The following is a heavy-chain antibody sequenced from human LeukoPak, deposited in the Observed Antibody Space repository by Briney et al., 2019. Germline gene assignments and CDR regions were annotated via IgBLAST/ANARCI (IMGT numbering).Heavy chain of an antibody. D-gene: IGHD1-1*01. CDR1: GYTFTSYD. J-gene: IGHJ4*02. CDR2: MNPNSGNT. V-gene: IGHV1-8*02. CDR3: ARVPRESNSH. Sequence: ASVKVSCKASGYTFTSYDINWVRQATGQGLEWMGWMNPNSGNTGYAQKFQGRVTMTRDTSISTAYMELSSLRFDDTAVYYCARVPRESNSHWGQGTLVTVSS.